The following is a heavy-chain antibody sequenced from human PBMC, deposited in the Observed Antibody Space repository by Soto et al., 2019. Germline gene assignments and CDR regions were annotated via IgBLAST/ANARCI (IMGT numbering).Heavy chain of an antibody. CDR1: GGTFSSYA. V-gene: IGHV1-69*01. J-gene: IGHJ6*02. CDR3: ARWGRSAAAAYYYYYGMDV. CDR2: IIPIFGTA. D-gene: IGHD6-13*01. Sequence: QVQLVQSGAEVQKPGSSVKVSCKASGGTFSSYAISWVRQAPGQGLEWMGGIIPIFGTANYAQKFQGRVTITADESTSTAYMELSSLRSEDTAVYYCARWGRSAAAAYYYYYGMDVWGQGTTVTVSS.